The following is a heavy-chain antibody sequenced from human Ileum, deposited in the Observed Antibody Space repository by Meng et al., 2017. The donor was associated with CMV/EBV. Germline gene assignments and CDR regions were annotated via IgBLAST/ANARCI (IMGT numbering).Heavy chain of an antibody. CDR3: VHRSYSGQDDY. V-gene: IGHV2-5*02. J-gene: IGHJ4*02. D-gene: IGHD5-12*01. Sequence: QITLKESGPTLAKPTQTLTLTCTFSGFSFSTSKAGVGWIRLPPGKALEWLALIYWDDDTRYNPSLKTRLTITKDTSKNQVILTMTKMDPADTATYFCVHRSYSGQDDYWGQGALVTVSS. CDR2: IYWDDDT. CDR1: GFSFSTSKAG.